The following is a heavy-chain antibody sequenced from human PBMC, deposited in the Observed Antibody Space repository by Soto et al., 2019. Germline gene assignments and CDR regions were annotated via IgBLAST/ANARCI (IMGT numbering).Heavy chain of an antibody. D-gene: IGHD5-12*01. CDR2: IIPLFTVT. J-gene: IGHJ4*02. Sequence: QVQLVQSGAEVKKPGSSVKVSCKTSGGTISTYAITWVRQAPGQGLEWMGGIIPLFTVTTYAQKFQGRVTITADEFTNTAYMELCGMKSDDTAVYYCAKYTKYNGYDSGAYFAYWVEGTLVTVSS. CDR1: GGTISTYA. CDR3: AKYTKYNGYDSGAYFAY. V-gene: IGHV1-69*12.